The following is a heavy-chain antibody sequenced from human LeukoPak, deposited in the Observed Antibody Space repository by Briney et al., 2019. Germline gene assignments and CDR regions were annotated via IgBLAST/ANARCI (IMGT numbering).Heavy chain of an antibody. V-gene: IGHV3-23*01. Sequence: GGSLRLSCTASGFTFSNYAVSWVRQAPGKGLEWISGISGSSDTTYYADAVKGRFTISRDNSKNTLFLQMSSLSAEDTAVYYCAKSRGYYYEKRGPADYWGQGTLVTVSS. CDR2: ISGSSDTT. J-gene: IGHJ4*02. D-gene: IGHD3-22*01. CDR3: AKSRGYYYEKRGPADY. CDR1: GFTFSNYA.